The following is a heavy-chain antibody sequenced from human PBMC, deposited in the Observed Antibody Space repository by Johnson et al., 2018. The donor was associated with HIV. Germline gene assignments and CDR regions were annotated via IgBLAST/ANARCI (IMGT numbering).Heavy chain of an antibody. J-gene: IGHJ3*02. D-gene: IGHD3-10*01. CDR1: GFIFSSYA. V-gene: IGHV3-64*01. CDR2: IRSNGGST. Sequence: VQLVESGGGLVQPGGSLRLSCAASGFIFSSYAMHWVRQAPGKGLQYVSAIRSNGGSTYYANSVKGRFTISRDNSRNTLYLQMGRLRVEDMAVYYCARDVASVYGSGDHAFDIWGQGTMVTVSS. CDR3: ARDVASVYGSGDHAFDI.